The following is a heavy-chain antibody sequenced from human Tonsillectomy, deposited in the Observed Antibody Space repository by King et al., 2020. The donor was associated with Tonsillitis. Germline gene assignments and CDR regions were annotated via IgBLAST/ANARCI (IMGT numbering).Heavy chain of an antibody. CDR2: IYPGDSDT. J-gene: IGHJ3*02. Sequence: VQLVESGAEVKKPGESLKISCKGSGYSFTSYWIGWVRQMPGKGLEWMGIIYPGDSDTRYSPSFQGQVTISADKSTSTAYLQWSSLKASDTARYYCARPTTVTTMTHAFDIWGQGTMVTVSS. CDR3: ARPTTVTTMTHAFDI. D-gene: IGHD4-17*01. V-gene: IGHV5-51*03. CDR1: GYSFTSYW.